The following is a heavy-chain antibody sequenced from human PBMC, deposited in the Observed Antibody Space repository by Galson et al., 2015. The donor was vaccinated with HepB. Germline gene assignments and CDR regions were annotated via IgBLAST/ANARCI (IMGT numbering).Heavy chain of an antibody. D-gene: IGHD2-2*01. V-gene: IGHV4-34*01. CDR1: GGSFSGYY. Sequence: ETLSLTCAVYGGSFSGYYWSWIRQPPGKGLEWIGEINHSGSTNYNPSLKSRVTISVDTSKNQFSLKLSSVTAADTAVYYCASGSSTIGGTFWGQGTLVTVSS. CDR2: INHSGST. CDR3: ASGSSTIGGTF. J-gene: IGHJ4*02.